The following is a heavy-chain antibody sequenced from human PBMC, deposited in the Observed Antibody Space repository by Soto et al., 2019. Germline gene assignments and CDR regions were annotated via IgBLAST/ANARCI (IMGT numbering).Heavy chain of an antibody. D-gene: IGHD3-10*01. CDR3: ARDQGGYYGSGPRDGFDP. CDR2: IYYSGST. J-gene: IGHJ5*02. Sequence: SETLSLTCTVSGGSISSSSYYWGWIRQPPGKGLEWIGSIYYSGSTYYNPSLKSRVTISVDTSKNQFSLKLSSVTAADTAVYYCARDQGGYYGSGPRDGFDPWGQGTLVTVSS. CDR1: GGSISSSSYY. V-gene: IGHV4-39*01.